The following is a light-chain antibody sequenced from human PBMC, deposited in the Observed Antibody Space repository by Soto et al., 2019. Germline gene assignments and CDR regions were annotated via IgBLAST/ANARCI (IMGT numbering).Light chain of an antibody. CDR2: EVS. CDR3: SSYAGSDNYV. J-gene: IGLJ1*01. Sequence: QSVLTQPPSASGSPGQSVTISSSGTSSDTGDYNYVSWYQQHPGKAPKLMIYEVSKRPSGVPDRFSGSKSGNTASLTVSGLQAEDEADYYCSSYAGSDNYVFGTGTKVTVL. CDR1: SSDTGDYNY. V-gene: IGLV2-8*01.